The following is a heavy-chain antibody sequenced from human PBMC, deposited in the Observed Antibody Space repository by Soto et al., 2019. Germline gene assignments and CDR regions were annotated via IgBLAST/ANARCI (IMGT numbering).Heavy chain of an antibody. CDR3: ARVEAAAGSDWYFDL. J-gene: IGHJ2*01. CDR2: IWYDGSNK. CDR1: GFTFSSYG. D-gene: IGHD6-13*01. V-gene: IGHV3-33*01. Sequence: QVQLVESGGGVVQPGRSLRLSCAASGFTFSSYGMHWVRQAPGKGLEWVAVIWYDGSNKYYADSVKGRFTISRDNSKNTLYLQMNSLRAEDTAVYYCARVEAAAGSDWYFDLWGRGTLVTVSS.